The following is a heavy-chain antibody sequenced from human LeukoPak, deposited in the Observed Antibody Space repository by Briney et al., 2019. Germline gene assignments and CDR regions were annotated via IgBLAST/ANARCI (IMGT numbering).Heavy chain of an antibody. V-gene: IGHV3-23*01. Sequence: PGGSLRLSCAASGFTFSSYAMSWVRQAPGKGLEWVSAISGSGDNIYYADSVKGRFTIPRDSSKKTLYLQMNILRAEDTAVYYCAKSDCSYISCYVLDYWGQGTQVTVSS. CDR2: ISGSGDNI. CDR1: GFTFSSYA. CDR3: AKSDCSYISCYVLDY. J-gene: IGHJ4*02. D-gene: IGHD2-2*01.